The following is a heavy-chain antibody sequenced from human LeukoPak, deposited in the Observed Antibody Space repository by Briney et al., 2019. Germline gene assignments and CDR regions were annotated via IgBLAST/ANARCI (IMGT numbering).Heavy chain of an antibody. CDR2: ISAYNDNT. CDR3: ARDSRDMTTVTTRSY. D-gene: IGHD4-17*01. Sequence: ASVKVSCKASGYTFTSYGISWVRQAPGQGLEWMGWISAYNDNTNYAQKLQGRVTMTTDTSTSTAYMELRSLRSDDTAVYYCARDSRDMTTVTTRSYWGQGTLVTVSS. CDR1: GYTFTSYG. V-gene: IGHV1-18*01. J-gene: IGHJ4*02.